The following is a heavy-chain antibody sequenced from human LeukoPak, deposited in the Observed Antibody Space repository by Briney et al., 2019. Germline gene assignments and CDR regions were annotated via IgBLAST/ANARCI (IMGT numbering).Heavy chain of an antibody. V-gene: IGHV1-18*01. D-gene: IGHD3-22*01. Sequence: ASVKVSCKASGYTFTSYGISWVRQAPGQGLEWMGWISAYNGNTNYAQKLQGRVTMTTDTSTSTAYMELRSLRSDDTAVYYCAIYYYDSSGYRFHAFDIWGQGTMVTVSS. CDR1: GYTFTSYG. J-gene: IGHJ3*02. CDR2: ISAYNGNT. CDR3: AIYYYDSSGYRFHAFDI.